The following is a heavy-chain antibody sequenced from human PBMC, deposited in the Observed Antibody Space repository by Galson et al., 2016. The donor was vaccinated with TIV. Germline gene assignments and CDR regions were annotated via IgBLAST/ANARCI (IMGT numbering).Heavy chain of an antibody. V-gene: IGHV1-69*13. CDR3: ARAPGYHLENHVDV. J-gene: IGHJ6*02. CDR1: GGTFSSYA. Sequence: SVKVSCKAAGGTFSSYAISWVRQAPGQGLEWMGGITGMFGTTNYAQKFQGRVTITADELTSTAYMELSSLRSEDTAVYYCARAPGYHLENHVDVWGRGTTVTVSS. CDR2: ITGMFGTT. D-gene: IGHD1-14*01.